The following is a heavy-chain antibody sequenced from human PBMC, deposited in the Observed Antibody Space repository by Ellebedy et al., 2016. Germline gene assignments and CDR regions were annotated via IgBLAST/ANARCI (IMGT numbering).Heavy chain of an antibody. Sequence: GGSLRLXCAASGFTFSSYDMHWVRQATGKGLEWVSAIGTAGDTYYPGSVKGRFTISRENAKNSLYLQMNSLRAGDTAVYYCARGECSSTSCYLMGWYFDLWGRGTLVTVSS. CDR1: GFTFSSYD. V-gene: IGHV3-13*01. CDR3: ARGECSSTSCYLMGWYFDL. D-gene: IGHD2-2*01. J-gene: IGHJ2*01. CDR2: IGTAGDT.